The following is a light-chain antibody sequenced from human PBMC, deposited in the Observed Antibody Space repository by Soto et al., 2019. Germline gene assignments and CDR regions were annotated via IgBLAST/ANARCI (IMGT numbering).Light chain of an antibody. CDR3: LQHNSFPYT. CDR1: QGISND. Sequence: DIQMTQSPSSLSASVGDRVTMTCRASQGISNDLGWYQHKPGNPPKRLIYGAASLQEGVPSRFSGSGSGTEFTLTISSLQPEDFATYYCLQHNSFPYTFGQGTKLEIK. V-gene: IGKV1-17*01. J-gene: IGKJ2*01. CDR2: GAA.